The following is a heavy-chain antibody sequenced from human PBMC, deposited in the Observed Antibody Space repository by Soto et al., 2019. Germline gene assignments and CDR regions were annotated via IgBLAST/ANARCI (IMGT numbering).Heavy chain of an antibody. V-gene: IGHV3-30*03. Sequence: GGSLRLSCATSGFTFDEYGMSWVRQAPGKGLEWVAFISYDRSNKYYADSVKGRFTISRDNAKNSLYLQMNSLRAEDTAVYYCAREPHGYSYGAPFDYWGQGTLVTVS. J-gene: IGHJ4*02. CDR3: AREPHGYSYGAPFDY. D-gene: IGHD5-18*01. CDR1: GFTFDEYG. CDR2: ISYDRSNK.